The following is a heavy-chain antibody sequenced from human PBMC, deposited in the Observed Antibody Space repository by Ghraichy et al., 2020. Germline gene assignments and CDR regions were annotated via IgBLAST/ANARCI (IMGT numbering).Heavy chain of an antibody. CDR3: ARVGIWFGEGQYPYYFDY. CDR1: GGSISSYY. D-gene: IGHD3-10*01. Sequence: SETLSLTCTVSGGSISSYYWSWIRQPAGKGLEWIGRIYTSGSTNYNPSLKSRVTMSVDTSKNQFSLKLSSVTAADTAVYYCARVGIWFGEGQYPYYFDYWGQGTLVTVSS. J-gene: IGHJ4*02. V-gene: IGHV4-4*07. CDR2: IYTSGST.